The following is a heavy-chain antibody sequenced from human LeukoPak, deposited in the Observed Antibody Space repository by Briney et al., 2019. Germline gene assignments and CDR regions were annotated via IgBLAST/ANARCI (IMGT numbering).Heavy chain of an antibody. J-gene: IGHJ4*02. CDR1: GFTVSSNY. D-gene: IGHD1-26*01. V-gene: IGHV3-66*01. Sequence: GGSLRLSCAASGFTVSSNYMSWVRQAPGKGLEWVSVIYSGGSTYYADSVKGRFTISRDNSKNTLYLQMNSLRAEDTAVYYCARGASGGYFPLDYWGQGTLVTVSS. CDR2: IYSGGST. CDR3: ARGASGGYFPLDY.